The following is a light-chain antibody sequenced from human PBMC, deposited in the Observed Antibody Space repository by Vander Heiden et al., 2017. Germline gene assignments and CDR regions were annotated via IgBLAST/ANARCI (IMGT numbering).Light chain of an antibody. CDR3: QQYSSSPT. CDR2: GAS. J-gene: IGKJ2*01. CDR1: QSVGSSY. V-gene: IGKV3-20*01. Sequence: EIVLTQSPDTLSLSPGERATLSCRASQSVGSSYLAWYQQKPGQAPRLLIYGASSRAIVIPDRFSGSGSGTDFTLTISRVEPEDFAVYYCQQYSSSPTFGQGTKLEIK.